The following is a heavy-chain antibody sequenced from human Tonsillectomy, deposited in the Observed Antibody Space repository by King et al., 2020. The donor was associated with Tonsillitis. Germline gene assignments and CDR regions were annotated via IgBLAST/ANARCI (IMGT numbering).Heavy chain of an antibody. CDR2: INPNSGDT. D-gene: IGHD3-3*01. CDR3: ARIGAKWSETTHALDP. CDR1: GYTFTGNY. V-gene: IGHV1-2*02. Sequence: VQLVESGAEVKKPGASVKVSCKASGYTFTGNYIHWVRQAPGQGLEWMGWINPNSGDTNYAPKFQGRVTMTRDTSISTAYMELNRLTFDDTAVYFCARIGAKWSETTHALDPWGQGTLVTVSS. J-gene: IGHJ5*02.